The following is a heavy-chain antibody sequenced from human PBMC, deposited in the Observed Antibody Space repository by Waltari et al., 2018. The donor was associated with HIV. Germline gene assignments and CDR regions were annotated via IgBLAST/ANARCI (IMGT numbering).Heavy chain of an antibody. CDR3: ARVGGSSASCRGLFDY. CDR2: SSAYNGDT. CDR1: GYTFTSYG. D-gene: IGHD2-2*01. Sequence: QVQLVQSGAEVKKPGASVKVSCKASGYTFTSYGISWVRQAPGRGLEWMGWSSAYNGDTNHAQKFQGRVSMSTETSTSTANMERRSLRSDDTAVYYCARVGGSSASCRGLFDYWGQGTLVTVSS. J-gene: IGHJ4*02. V-gene: IGHV1-18*04.